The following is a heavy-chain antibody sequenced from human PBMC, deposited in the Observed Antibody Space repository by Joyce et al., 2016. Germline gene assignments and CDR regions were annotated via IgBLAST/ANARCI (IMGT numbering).Heavy chain of an antibody. J-gene: IGHJ4*02. CDR1: GYTLTELS. CDR3: ATGDLGSFDY. V-gene: IGHV1-24*01. Sequence: QVQVVQSGAEVKRPGASVKVSCKVSGYTLTELSIHWVRQAPGKGLEWMGGVDPEDGETSYAQKFQGRVTLTEDTSTDTACLELSSLTSDDTAVYYCATGDLGSFDYWGQGTLVTVSS. CDR2: VDPEDGET. D-gene: IGHD3-16*01.